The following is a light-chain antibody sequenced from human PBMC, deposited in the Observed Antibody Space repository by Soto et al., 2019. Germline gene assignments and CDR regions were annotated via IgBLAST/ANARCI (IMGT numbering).Light chain of an antibody. J-gene: IGKJ5*01. CDR1: RSISSG. CDR2: DAS. Sequence: DIQMTQSPSTLSASVGGRVTVTCRASRSISSGLAWYKQKPGKAPKALIFDASTLKTGVPSRFGGSGSGAEFNFTITGLQPDDFATYFCQQYYTYSTFGQGTRLEI. V-gene: IGKV1-5*01. CDR3: QQYYTYST.